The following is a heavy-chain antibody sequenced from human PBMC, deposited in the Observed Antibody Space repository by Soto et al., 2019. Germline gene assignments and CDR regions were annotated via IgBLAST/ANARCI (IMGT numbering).Heavy chain of an antibody. CDR2: LYPDGRA. CDR3: ATALGRDYYANRGYFHFDY. D-gene: IGHD7-27*01. J-gene: IGHJ4*02. CDR1: GFTVSSNY. V-gene: IGHV3-53*01. Sequence: PGGSLRLSCAASGFTVSSNYLTWVRQAPGEGLKWVSVLYPDGRAYYADSVKGRFTISTDNSKNSVYLQMNTLRAEDTAVYYCATALGRDYYANRGYFHFDYWGQGPLVTVSS.